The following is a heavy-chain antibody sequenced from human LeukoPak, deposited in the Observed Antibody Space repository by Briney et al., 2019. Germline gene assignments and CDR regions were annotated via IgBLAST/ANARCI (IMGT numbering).Heavy chain of an antibody. J-gene: IGHJ6*03. D-gene: IGHD2-8*01. Sequence: PGGSLRLSCAASGFTFSSYGMHWVRQAPGQGLEWVAFIRYDGSNKYYADSVKGRFTISRDNSKNTLYLQMNSLRAEDTAVYYCAKTYCTNGVCYTDYYYYYMDVWGKGTTVTVSS. CDR1: GFTFSSYG. V-gene: IGHV3-30*02. CDR2: IRYDGSNK. CDR3: AKTYCTNGVCYTDYYYYYMDV.